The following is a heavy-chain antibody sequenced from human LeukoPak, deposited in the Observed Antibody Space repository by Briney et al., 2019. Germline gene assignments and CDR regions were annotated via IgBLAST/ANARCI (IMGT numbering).Heavy chain of an antibody. CDR3: AKARGATYGTCYFDY. CDR2: ISGSGGDT. V-gene: IGHV3-23*01. D-gene: IGHD4/OR15-4a*01. CDR1: GFTFSSYA. J-gene: IGHJ4*02. Sequence: GGSLRLSCAASGFTFSSYAMNWVRQAPGKGLEWVSISGSGGDTYYADSVKGRFTISRDNSKNTLYLQMNSLRAEDTAVYYCAKARGATYGTCYFDYWGQGTLVTVSS.